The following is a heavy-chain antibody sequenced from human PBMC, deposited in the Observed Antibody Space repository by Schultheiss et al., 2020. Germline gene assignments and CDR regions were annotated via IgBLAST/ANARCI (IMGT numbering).Heavy chain of an antibody. CDR2: VGQDGSEK. V-gene: IGHV3-7*03. CDR1: GFTFTTYW. J-gene: IGHJ4*02. CDR3: ARDWQYHV. Sequence: GESLKISCAASGFTFTTYWMSWVRQAPGKGLEWVANVGQDGSEKYYVDSVKGRFTISRDNAKNSVHLQMDSLRPEDTAIYYCARDWQYHVWGRGTLVTVSS. D-gene: IGHD2-2*01.